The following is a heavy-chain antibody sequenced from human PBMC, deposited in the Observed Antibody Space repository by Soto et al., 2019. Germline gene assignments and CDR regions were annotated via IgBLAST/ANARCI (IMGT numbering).Heavy chain of an antibody. CDR1: GFTFFNYA. V-gene: IGHV3-23*01. CDR2: IGGTGAPT. CDR3: GRDLNGNHIGAFEM. D-gene: IGHD2-8*01. Sequence: EVQLLESGGGLEQPGGSLTISCAASGFTFFNYAMTWVRQAPGKGLEWVSSIGGTGAPTKYADSVKGRFTISRDNSKNTVYLQLSSLRPEDTAVYYCGRDLNGNHIGAFEMWGQGTVVTVSS. J-gene: IGHJ3*02.